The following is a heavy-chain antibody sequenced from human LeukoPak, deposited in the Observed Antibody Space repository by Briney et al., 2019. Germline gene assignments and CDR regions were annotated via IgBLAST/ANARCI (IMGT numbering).Heavy chain of an antibody. CDR1: GFTFSRHG. D-gene: IGHD3-3*01. V-gene: IGHV3-30*03. Sequence: GGSLRLSCAPSGFTFSRHGMHWVRQAPGKGLEWVAIISNDGSRKYYAHSVEGRFTISRDNSKNTLYLQMDSLRAEDTAVYYCARDRAWNYFDYWGQGTLDTVSS. CDR2: ISNDGSRK. CDR3: ARDRAWNYFDY. J-gene: IGHJ4*02.